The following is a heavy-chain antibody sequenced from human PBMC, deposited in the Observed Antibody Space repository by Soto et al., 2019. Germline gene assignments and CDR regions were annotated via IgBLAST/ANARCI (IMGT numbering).Heavy chain of an antibody. J-gene: IGHJ4*02. Sequence: QVQLQESGPGLVKPSQTLSLTCTVSGGSISSGDYYWSWIRQPPGKGLEWIGYIYYSGSTYYNPSLKSRVTISVDTSKNQFSLKLSAVTAADTAVYYCARATLLRDDFWSGYSPYYFDYWGQGTLVTVSS. V-gene: IGHV4-30-4*01. CDR2: IYYSGST. CDR3: ARATLLRDDFWSGYSPYYFDY. CDR1: GGSISSGDYY. D-gene: IGHD3-3*01.